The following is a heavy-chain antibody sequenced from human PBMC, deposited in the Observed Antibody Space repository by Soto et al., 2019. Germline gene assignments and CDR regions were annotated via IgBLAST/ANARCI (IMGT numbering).Heavy chain of an antibody. CDR1: GGSISSGGYY. CDR3: AREFLYYDILTGYYTPRAFDI. D-gene: IGHD3-9*01. CDR2: IYYSGST. V-gene: IGHV4-31*03. Sequence: SETLSLTCTVSGGSISSGGYYWSWIRQHPGKGLEWIGYIYYSGSTYYNPSLKSRVTISVDTSKNQFSLKLSSVTAADTAVYYCAREFLYYDILTGYYTPRAFDIWGQGTMVTVSS. J-gene: IGHJ3*02.